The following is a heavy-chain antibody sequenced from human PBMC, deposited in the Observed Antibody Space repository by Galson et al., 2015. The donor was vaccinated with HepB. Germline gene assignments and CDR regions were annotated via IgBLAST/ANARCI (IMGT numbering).Heavy chain of an antibody. V-gene: IGHV2-5*02. J-gene: IGHJ6*03. CDR1: GFSLSTSGVG. CDR2: IYWDDDK. D-gene: IGHD2-15*01. Sequence: PALVKPTQTLTLTCTFSGFSLSTSGVGVGWIRQPPGKALEWLALIYWDDDKRYSPSLKSRLTITKDTSKNQVVLTMTNMDPVDAATYYCAHTKGHCSGGSFQTCYYYYYMDVWGKGTTVTVSS. CDR3: AHTKGHCSGGSFQTCYYYYYMDV.